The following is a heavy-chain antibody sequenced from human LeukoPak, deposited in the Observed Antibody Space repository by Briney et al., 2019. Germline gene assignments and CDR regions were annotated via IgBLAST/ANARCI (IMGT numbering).Heavy chain of an antibody. Sequence: PGGSLRLSCAASGFTFSSYWMSWVRQAPGKGLEWVGRIKNGGTTDYAAPVEGRFTISRDDSKATLYLQMNSLKTEDTAIYYCTTVSHFYLGGQGTLVTVSS. CDR2: IKNGGTT. CDR3: TTVSHFYL. CDR1: GFTFSSYW. J-gene: IGHJ4*02. V-gene: IGHV3-15*01. D-gene: IGHD2/OR15-2a*01.